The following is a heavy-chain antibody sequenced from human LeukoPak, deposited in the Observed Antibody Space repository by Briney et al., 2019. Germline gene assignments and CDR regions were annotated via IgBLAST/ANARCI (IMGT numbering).Heavy chain of an antibody. Sequence: GASVKVSCKASGYTFTSYDVNWVRQATGQGLEWMGWMNPNSGNTGYAQKFQGRVTMTRNTSISTAYMELSSLRSEDTAVYYCARGDSSSSTRYYYYYYMDVWGKGTTVTVSS. J-gene: IGHJ6*03. V-gene: IGHV1-8*01. CDR3: ARGDSSSSTRYYYYYYMDV. CDR2: MNPNSGNT. D-gene: IGHD6-6*01. CDR1: GYTFTSYD.